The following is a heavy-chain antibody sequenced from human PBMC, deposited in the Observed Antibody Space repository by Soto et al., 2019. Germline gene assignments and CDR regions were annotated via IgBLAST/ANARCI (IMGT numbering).Heavy chain of an antibody. V-gene: IGHV2-5*02. D-gene: IGHD6-13*01. J-gene: IGHJ4*02. Sequence: QITLKESGPTLVKPTQTLTLTCTFSGFSLSTSGVGVGWIRQPPGKALEWLALIYWVDDKRYSPSLKSSPPILKXXSKNPVVLTMTNMDPVDTATYYCAHRLAATGLFDYWGQGTLVTVSS. CDR2: IYWVDDK. CDR1: GFSLSTSGVG. CDR3: AHRLAATGLFDY.